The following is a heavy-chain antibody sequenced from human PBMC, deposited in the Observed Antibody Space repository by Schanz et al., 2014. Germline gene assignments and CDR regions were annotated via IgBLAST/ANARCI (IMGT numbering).Heavy chain of an antibody. CDR1: GFTFSAYW. Sequence: EVQLVESGGGLVQPGGSLRLSCAASGFTFSAYWMTWVRQAPGKGLDWVGIIKPDGSEKFYVDSVKGRFTISRDNAKNLKYLAPDNLSAGGHAVYYRATAVGGNFGQPYRGQGALVTVSS. J-gene: IGHJ4*02. CDR2: IKPDGSEK. CDR3: ATAVGGNFGQPY. D-gene: IGHD1-7*01. V-gene: IGHV3-7*03.